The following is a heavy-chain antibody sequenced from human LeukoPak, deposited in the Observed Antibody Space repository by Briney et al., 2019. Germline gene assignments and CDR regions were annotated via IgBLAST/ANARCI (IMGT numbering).Heavy chain of an antibody. Sequence: GGSLRLSCAASGFTFSSYAMSWVRQAPGKGLEWVSAISGSGGSTYYADSVKGRFTISRDNSKNTLYLQMNSLRAEDTAVYYCVKDRTGTYTLDYWGQGTLVTVSS. V-gene: IGHV3-23*01. D-gene: IGHD3-10*01. CDR1: GFTFSSYA. J-gene: IGHJ4*02. CDR3: VKDRTGTYTLDY. CDR2: ISGSGGST.